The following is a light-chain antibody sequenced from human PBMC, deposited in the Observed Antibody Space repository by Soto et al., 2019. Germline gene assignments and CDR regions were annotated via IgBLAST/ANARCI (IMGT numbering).Light chain of an antibody. J-gene: IGLJ1*01. CDR3: QSYDSSLSAHYV. Sequence: QSVLTQPPSVSGAPGQGVTIYCTGSSSNIGAGYDVQWYQQLPGTAPKLLIYGNTNRPSGVPDRFSGSKSGTSASLAITGLQAEDEADYYCQSYDSSLSAHYVFGTGTKLTVL. CDR1: SSNIGAGYD. V-gene: IGLV1-40*01. CDR2: GNT.